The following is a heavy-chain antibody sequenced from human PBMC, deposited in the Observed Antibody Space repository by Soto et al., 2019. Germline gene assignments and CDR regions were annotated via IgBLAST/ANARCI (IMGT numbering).Heavy chain of an antibody. J-gene: IGHJ3*02. D-gene: IGHD2-2*01. V-gene: IGHV3-23*01. CDR3: AKDKGCTSTTCHWNAFDI. CDR2: ISGSGAVT. CDR1: GLTFSGYA. Sequence: EVQLLESGGGLVQPGGSLRLSYAASGLTFSGYAMSWVRQAPGKGLEWVSAISGSGAVTYYADSVKGRFTISRDNSKNTLYLQMNSLRAEDTAVYYCAKDKGCTSTTCHWNAFDIWGQGTMVTVSS.